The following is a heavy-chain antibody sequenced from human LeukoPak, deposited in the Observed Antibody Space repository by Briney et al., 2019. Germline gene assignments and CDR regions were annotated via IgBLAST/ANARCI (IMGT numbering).Heavy chain of an antibody. CDR3: ARAYYYGSGSYGLDY. D-gene: IGHD3-10*01. V-gene: IGHV4-59*01. J-gene: IGHJ4*02. Sequence: PSETLSLTCTVSGGSISSYYWSWIQQPPGKGLEWIGYIYSSGSTNYNPSLKSRVTISVDTSKNQFSLKLTSVTAADTAVYYCARAYYYGSGSYGLDYWGQGTLVTVSS. CDR2: IYSSGST. CDR1: GGSISSYY.